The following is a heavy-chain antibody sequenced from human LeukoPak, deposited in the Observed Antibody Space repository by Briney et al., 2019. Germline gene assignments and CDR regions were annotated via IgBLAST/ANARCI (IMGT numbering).Heavy chain of an antibody. D-gene: IGHD2-2*01. J-gene: IGHJ6*03. CDR3: ALLRLPNAIAPMDV. CDR2: ISSSSSYI. Sequence: PGGSLRLSCAASGFTFSSYSMNWVRQAPGKGLEWVSSISSSSSYIYYADSVKGRFTISRDNAKKSLYLQMNSLRAEDTAVYYCALLRLPNAIAPMDVWGKGTTVTVSS. V-gene: IGHV3-21*01. CDR1: GFTFSSYS.